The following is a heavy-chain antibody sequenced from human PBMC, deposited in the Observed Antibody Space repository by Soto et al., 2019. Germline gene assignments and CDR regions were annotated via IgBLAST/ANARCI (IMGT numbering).Heavy chain of an antibody. CDR3: ASDSTIGTSVGIDY. CDR2: ISYDGSKK. D-gene: IGHD1-1*01. CDR1: GFTFSRYT. V-gene: IGHV3-30-3*01. J-gene: IGHJ4*02. Sequence: QVQLVESGGGVVQPGRSLRLSCAASGFTFSRYTIHWVRQAPGKGLEWVALISYDGSKKYNADSVKGPFTISRDNSKNMLYLQMDSLRTEDTAVYYCASDSTIGTSVGIDYWGQGTLVTVSS.